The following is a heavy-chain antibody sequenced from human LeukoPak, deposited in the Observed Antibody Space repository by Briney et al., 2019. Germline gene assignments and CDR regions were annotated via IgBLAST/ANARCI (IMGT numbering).Heavy chain of an antibody. CDR3: ARERHGDYEGSNYYYYMDV. D-gene: IGHD4-17*01. CDR1: GGSISSSNW. V-gene: IGHV4-4*02. Sequence: SETLSLTCAVSGGSISSSNWWSWVRQPPGKGLEWIGEIYHSGSTNYNPSLKSRVTISVYKSKNQFSLKLSSVTAADTAVYYCARERHGDYEGSNYYYYMDVWGKGTTVTVSS. J-gene: IGHJ6*03. CDR2: IYHSGST.